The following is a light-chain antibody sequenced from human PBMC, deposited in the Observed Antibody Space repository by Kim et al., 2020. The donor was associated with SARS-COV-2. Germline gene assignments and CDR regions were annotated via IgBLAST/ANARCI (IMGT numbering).Light chain of an antibody. CDR3: SSSTRTSTLL. V-gene: IGLV2-14*03. CDR2: GVS. CDR1: SSDIGNHEY. J-gene: IGLJ3*02. Sequence: GQSSTISCTGTSSDIGNHEYVSWYQQHPGKAPKLIIYGVSNRPSGISSRFSGSKFGNTASLTISGLQAEDEADYYCSSSTRTSTLLFGGGTQLTVL.